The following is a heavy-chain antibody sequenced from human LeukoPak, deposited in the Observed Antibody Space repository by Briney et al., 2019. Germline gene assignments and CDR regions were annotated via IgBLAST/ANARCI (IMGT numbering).Heavy chain of an antibody. CDR3: ARGNPGYGIDY. CDR2: IYYSGST. CDR1: GGSISSYY. V-gene: IGHV4-59*01. Sequence: SETLSLTRTVSGGSISSYYWSWIRQPPGKGLEWIGYIYYSGSTNYNPSLKSRVTISVDTSKNQFSLKLSSVTAADTAVYYCARGNPGYGIDYWGQGTLVTVSS. J-gene: IGHJ4*02. D-gene: IGHD6-13*01.